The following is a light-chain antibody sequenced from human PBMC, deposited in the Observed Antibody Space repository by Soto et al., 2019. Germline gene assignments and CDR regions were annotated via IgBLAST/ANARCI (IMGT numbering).Light chain of an antibody. J-gene: IGKJ1*01. V-gene: IGKV3-20*01. CDR3: QNYRDSSWT. CDR2: GAS. CDR1: QSLSGTS. Sequence: EIVLTQSPRTLSLSPGETATLSCRASQSLSGTSLGWYHKKRGHAPRLLIFGASRRATGIPDRFSGGGSDTDFTLTINGLEPEDFAMYYCQNYRDSSWTFGQGTKVEIK.